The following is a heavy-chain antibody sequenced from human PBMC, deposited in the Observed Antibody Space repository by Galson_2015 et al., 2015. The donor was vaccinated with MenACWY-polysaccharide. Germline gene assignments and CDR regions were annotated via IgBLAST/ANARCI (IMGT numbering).Heavy chain of an antibody. CDR2: ILPILGIA. CDR3: AREREQSAYGMDV. V-gene: IGHV1-69*04. D-gene: IGHD1/OR15-1a*01. J-gene: IGHJ6*02. Sequence: GGTFSSYAISWVRQAPGQGLEWMGRILPILGIANYAQKFQGRVTITADKSTSTAYMELSSLRSEDTAVYYCAREREQSAYGMDVWGQGTTVTVSS. CDR1: GGTFSSYA.